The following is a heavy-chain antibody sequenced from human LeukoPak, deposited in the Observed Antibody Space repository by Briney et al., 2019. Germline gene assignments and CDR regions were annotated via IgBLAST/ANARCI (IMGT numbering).Heavy chain of an antibody. CDR1: GFTFSSYA. CDR3: VRGTAMVPNEFDY. J-gene: IGHJ4*02. Sequence: GGSLRLSCSASGFTFSSYAMHWVRQAPGKGLEYVSAISSNGGSTYYADSVKGRFTISRDNSKNTLYLQMSSLRAEDTAVYYCVRGTAMVPNEFDYWGQGTLVTVPS. V-gene: IGHV3-64D*06. CDR2: ISSNGGST. D-gene: IGHD5-18*01.